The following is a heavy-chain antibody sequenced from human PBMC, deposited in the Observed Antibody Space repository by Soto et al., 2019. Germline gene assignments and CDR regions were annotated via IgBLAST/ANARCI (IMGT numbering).Heavy chain of an antibody. CDR3: ARDGGVHYWSAQHITGGWFDP. J-gene: IGHJ5*02. CDR1: GFTFSSYA. CDR2: ISYDGSNK. Sequence: QVQLVESGGGVVQPGRSLRLSCAASGFTFSSYAMHWVRQAPGKGLEWVAVISYDGSNKYYADSVKGRFTISRDNSKNTLYLQMNSLRAEDTAVYYCARDGGVHYWSAQHITGGWFDPWGQGTLVTVSS. V-gene: IGHV3-30-3*01. D-gene: IGHD3-3*02.